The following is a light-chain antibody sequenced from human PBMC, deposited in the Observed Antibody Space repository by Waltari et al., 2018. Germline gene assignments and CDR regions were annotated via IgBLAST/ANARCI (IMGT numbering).Light chain of an antibody. CDR1: SSDIGRYNT. Sequence: QSALTQPASVSGSPGQSITISCTGTSSDIGRYNTVSWYQQYPGKAPQIIIYEVKNRTSGVSTRFSGSTSCNTSSLTISALQADDEAYFYCSSYTGDNILLFGGGTKVTVL. J-gene: IGLJ3*02. CDR2: EVK. CDR3: SSYTGDNILL. V-gene: IGLV2-14*01.